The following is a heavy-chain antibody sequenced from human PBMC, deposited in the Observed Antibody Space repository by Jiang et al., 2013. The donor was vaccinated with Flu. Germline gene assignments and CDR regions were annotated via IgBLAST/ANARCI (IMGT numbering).Heavy chain of an antibody. Sequence: SLSTSGMCVSWIRQPPGKALEWLARVDWGDGRYYSTSLKTRLTISKDTSKNQVVLTMTNMDPVDTATYYCARELNWNYDYWGQGTLVTVSS. CDR3: ARELNWNYDY. CDR1: SLSTSGMC. V-gene: IGHV2-70*11. D-gene: IGHD1-7*01. CDR2: VDWGDGR. J-gene: IGHJ4*02.